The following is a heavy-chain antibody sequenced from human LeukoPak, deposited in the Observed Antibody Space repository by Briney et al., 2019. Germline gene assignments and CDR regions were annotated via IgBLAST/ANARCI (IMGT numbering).Heavy chain of an antibody. CDR3: ARDDAEYYDSSGYDAFDI. Sequence: PGGSLRLSCAASGFTFSSYGMHWVRQAPGKGLEWVAVISYDGSNKYYADSVKGRFTISRDNSKNTLYLQMNSLRAEDTAVYYCARDDAEYYDSSGYDAFDIWGQGTMVTVSS. J-gene: IGHJ3*02. D-gene: IGHD3-22*01. V-gene: IGHV3-30*03. CDR2: ISYDGSNK. CDR1: GFTFSSYG.